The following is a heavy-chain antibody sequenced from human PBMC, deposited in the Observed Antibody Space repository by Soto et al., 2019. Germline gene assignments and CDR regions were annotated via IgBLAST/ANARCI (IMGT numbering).Heavy chain of an antibody. CDR1: GFTFNTLS. J-gene: IGHJ4*02. D-gene: IGHD3-16*01. Sequence: GSLRLSCSVSGFTFNTLSMHWVRQAPGKGLEYVGISHSNGDARYYADSVEGRFTISRDNSKNILYLQMTSLRTEDTAIYYCVRDLWGLAYWGLGTLATVS. CDR2: SHSNGDAR. CDR3: VRDLWGLAY. V-gene: IGHV3-64D*08.